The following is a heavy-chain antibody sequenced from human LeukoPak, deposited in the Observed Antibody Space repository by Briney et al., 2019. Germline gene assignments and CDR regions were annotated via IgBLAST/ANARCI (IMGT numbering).Heavy chain of an antibody. J-gene: IGHJ4*02. CDR2: IYPGDSDT. D-gene: IGHD5-18*01. CDR1: GYSFSSYW. Sequence: GESLQISCKGSGYSFSSYWIGWVCQMPGKGLEWMGIIYPGDSDTRYSPSFQGQVTISADKSISTAYLQWSSLKASDTAMYYCARALVDTAMVTGFDYWGQGTLVTVSS. CDR3: ARALVDTAMVTGFDY. V-gene: IGHV5-51*01.